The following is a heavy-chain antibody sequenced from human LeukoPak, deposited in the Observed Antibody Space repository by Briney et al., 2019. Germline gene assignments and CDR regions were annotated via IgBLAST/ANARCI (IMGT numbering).Heavy chain of an antibody. Sequence: GGSLRLSCAASGFTFSSYAMHWVRQAPGKGLEWVAVISYDGSNKYYADSVKGRFTISRDNSKNTLYLQMNSLRAEDTAVYYCAKGGMESIVAMIDYFDYWGQGTLVTVSS. CDR1: GFTFSSYA. D-gene: IGHD5-12*01. V-gene: IGHV3-30*04. CDR3: AKGGMESIVAMIDYFDY. J-gene: IGHJ4*02. CDR2: ISYDGSNK.